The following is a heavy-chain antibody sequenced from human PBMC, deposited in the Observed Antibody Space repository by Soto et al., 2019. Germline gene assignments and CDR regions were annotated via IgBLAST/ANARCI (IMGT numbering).Heavy chain of an antibody. V-gene: IGHV4-34*01. Sequence: QVQLQQWGAGLLKPSETLSLTCAVYGGSVSGYYWSRIRQPPGKGLEWIGEINHSGNINYSPSLKSRVTMSVDTSKNQLSLKLNSVTAADTAVYYCARGEVTTGVYWGQGTLVTVSS. CDR3: ARGEVTTGVY. J-gene: IGHJ4*02. CDR2: INHSGNI. CDR1: GGSVSGYY. D-gene: IGHD4-17*01.